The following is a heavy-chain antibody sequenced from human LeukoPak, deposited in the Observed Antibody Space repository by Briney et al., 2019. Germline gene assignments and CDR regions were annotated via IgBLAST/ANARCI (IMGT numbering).Heavy chain of an antibody. J-gene: IGHJ4*02. Sequence: GGSLRLSCAASGFTFSGSAMHWVRQASGKGLEWVGRIRSKTNSYATAYAASVKGRFTISRDDSKNTAYLQMNSLRAEDTAVYYCAKDQKWLVVFDYWGQGTLVTVSS. CDR1: GFTFSGSA. D-gene: IGHD6-19*01. CDR3: AKDQKWLVVFDY. V-gene: IGHV3-73*01. CDR2: IRSKTNSYAT.